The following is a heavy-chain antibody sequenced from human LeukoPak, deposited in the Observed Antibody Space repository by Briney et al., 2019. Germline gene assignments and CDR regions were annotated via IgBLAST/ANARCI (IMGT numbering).Heavy chain of an antibody. V-gene: IGHV3-7*01. Sequence: GGSLRLSCAASGFTFSSYWMSWVRQAPGKGLEWVANIKQDGSEKYYVDSVRGRFTISRDNAKNSLYLQMNSLRAEDTAVYYCAREFYYYDSSGYWGYWGQGTLVTVSS. CDR1: GFTFSSYW. CDR2: IKQDGSEK. J-gene: IGHJ4*02. CDR3: AREFYYYDSSGYWGY. D-gene: IGHD3-22*01.